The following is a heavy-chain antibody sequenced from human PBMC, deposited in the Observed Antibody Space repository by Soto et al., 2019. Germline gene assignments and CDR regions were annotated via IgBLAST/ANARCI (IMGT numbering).Heavy chain of an antibody. J-gene: IGHJ4*02. D-gene: IGHD5-18*01. Sequence: GGSLRLSCAASGFTFSSYGMHWVRQAPGKGLEWVAVISYDGSNKYYADSVKGRFTISRDNSKNTLYLQMNSLRAEDTAVYYCARDVFEVTPLADWGQGTLVTVSS. CDR1: GFTFSSYG. CDR2: ISYDGSNK. V-gene: IGHV3-30*03. CDR3: ARDVFEVTPLAD.